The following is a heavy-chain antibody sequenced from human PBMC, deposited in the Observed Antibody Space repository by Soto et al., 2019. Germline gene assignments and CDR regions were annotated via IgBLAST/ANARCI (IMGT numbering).Heavy chain of an antibody. J-gene: IGHJ3*02. CDR1: GGSIRSGGYY. V-gene: IGHV4-61*08. CDR3: ARSRGYYDSSGSESAFDI. Sequence: SETLSLTCTVSGGSIRSGGYYWSWIRQHPGKGLEWIGYIFYSGSTNYNPSLKSRVTISVDTSKNQFSLKLSSVTAADTAVYYCARSRGYYDSSGSESAFDIWGQGTMVT. D-gene: IGHD3-22*01. CDR2: IFYSGST.